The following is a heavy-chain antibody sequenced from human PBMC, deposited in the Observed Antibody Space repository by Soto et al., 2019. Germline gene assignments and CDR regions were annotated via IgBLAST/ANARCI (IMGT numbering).Heavy chain of an antibody. D-gene: IGHD3-22*01. J-gene: IGHJ5*02. CDR3: AREGDSSGWYNWFDP. Sequence: EVQLVESGGGLVQPGGSLRLSCAASGFTLSSYSMNWVRQAPGKGLEWVSYISSSSSTTYYADSVKGRFTISRDSAKNSLYLQMTSLRAEDTAVYYCAREGDSSGWYNWFDPWAQGTLVTVSS. CDR2: ISSSSSTT. CDR1: GFTLSSYS. V-gene: IGHV3-48*01.